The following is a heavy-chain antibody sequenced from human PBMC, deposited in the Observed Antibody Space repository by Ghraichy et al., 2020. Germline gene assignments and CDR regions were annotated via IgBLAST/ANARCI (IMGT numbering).Heavy chain of an antibody. CDR1: GGTLSGYY. CDR3: ARGSNSGSYSEWFDP. Sequence: SQTLSLTCGVYGGTLSGYYCSWIRQPPGKGLEWIGDISHGGRTNYNPSLKSRLTISLDTSQNQLSLKVTSVTAADTAVYYCARGSNSGSYSEWFDPWGQGTLVTVSS. V-gene: IGHV4-34*01. D-gene: IGHD1-26*01. J-gene: IGHJ5*02. CDR2: ISHGGRT.